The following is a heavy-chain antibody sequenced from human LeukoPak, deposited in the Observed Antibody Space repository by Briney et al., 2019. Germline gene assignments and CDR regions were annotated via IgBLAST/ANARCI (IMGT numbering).Heavy chain of an antibody. V-gene: IGHV1-69*05. J-gene: IGHJ4*02. CDR1: GGTFISYA. D-gene: IGHD3-10*01. CDR2: IIPIFGTA. CDR3: ARDASSSHYYGSRSYRY. Sequence: SVNVSFKASGGTFISYAISWVRQAPGQGLEWVGGIIPIFGTANYAQKFQGRVTITTDESTSTAYMELSSLRSEDTAVYYCARDASSSHYYGSRSYRYWGQGTLVTVSS.